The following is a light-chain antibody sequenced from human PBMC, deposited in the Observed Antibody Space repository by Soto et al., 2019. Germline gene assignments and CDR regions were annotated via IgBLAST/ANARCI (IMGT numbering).Light chain of an antibody. CDR1: QSVSRTY. CDR2: GAS. CDR3: QQYGTSRA. Sequence: EIVFTHSPGTLSLSPGEKATLSCRASQSVSRTYLAWYQQKPGQAPRLLIYGASTRATGIPDRFSGSGSGTDFTLIINRLEPEDFAVYYCQQYGTSRAFGQGTKV. J-gene: IGKJ1*01. V-gene: IGKV3-20*01.